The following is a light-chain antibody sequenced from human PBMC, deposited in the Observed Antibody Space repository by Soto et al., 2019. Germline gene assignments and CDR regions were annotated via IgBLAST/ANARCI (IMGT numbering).Light chain of an antibody. CDR3: QQYGSSPWT. V-gene: IGKV3-20*01. J-gene: IGKJ1*01. Sequence: EIVLTQSPGTLSLSPGERASLTCRASQSVSSSFLAWYQQKPGQAPRLLIYGASSRATGIPDRFSGSGSGTDFILTISRLEPEDFAVYYCQQYGSSPWTFGQGTNVEIK. CDR1: QSVSSSF. CDR2: GAS.